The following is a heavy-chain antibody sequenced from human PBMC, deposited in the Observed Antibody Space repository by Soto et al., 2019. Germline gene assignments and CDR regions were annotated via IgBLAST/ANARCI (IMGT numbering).Heavy chain of an antibody. CDR1: GFTFSSYS. CDR3: ARVQSEGIAVAGQDY. V-gene: IGHV3-21*01. CDR2: ISSSSSYI. Sequence: GGSLRLSCAASGFTFSSYSMNWVRQAPGKGLEWVSSISSSSSYIYYADSVKGRFTISRDNAKNSLYLQMNSLRAEDTAVYYCARVQSEGIAVAGQDYWGQGTLVTVSS. J-gene: IGHJ4*02. D-gene: IGHD6-19*01.